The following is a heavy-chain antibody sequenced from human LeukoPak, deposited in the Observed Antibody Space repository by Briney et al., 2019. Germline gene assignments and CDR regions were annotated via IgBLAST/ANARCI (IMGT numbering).Heavy chain of an antibody. J-gene: IGHJ3*01. D-gene: IGHD4/OR15-4a*01. Sequence: GGSLRLSCAASGFTFSSYNMNWVRQAPGKGLEWVSSISSGSSYIYYADSVKGRFTISRDNAKHSLYLQMNSLRAEDTALYYCARYGGNAFDVWGQGTMVTVSS. CDR2: ISSGSSYI. CDR3: ARYGGNAFDV. V-gene: IGHV3-21*01. CDR1: GFTFSSYN.